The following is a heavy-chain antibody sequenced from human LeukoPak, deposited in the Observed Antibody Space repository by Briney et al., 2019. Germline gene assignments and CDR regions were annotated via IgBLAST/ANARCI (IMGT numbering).Heavy chain of an antibody. J-gene: IGHJ2*01. CDR2: ISSSGSTI. Sequence: GGSLRLSCAASGFTFSAYYMTWIRQAPGKGLEWVSYISSSGSTIYYADSVKGRFTISRDNANHSLYLQMNSLRAEDTAVYYCARVGPAAAGRGYWYFDLWGRGTLVAVSS. CDR1: GFTFSAYY. D-gene: IGHD6-13*01. V-gene: IGHV3-11*01. CDR3: ARVGPAAAGRGYWYFDL.